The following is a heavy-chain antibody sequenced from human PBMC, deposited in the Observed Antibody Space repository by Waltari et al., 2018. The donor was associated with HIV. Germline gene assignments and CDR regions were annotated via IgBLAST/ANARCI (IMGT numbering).Heavy chain of an antibody. Sequence: EVQLVQSRAEVKKPGESLKISCKASGYSFTNYWIGWVRQTPGEGLEWVGIIYPGDSDTRYSQSFQGQVTISAHKAITTAFRQWGRLKASDTAMYYCAGRKSGVMTTVSPVDYWGQGTLVTVSS. J-gene: IGHJ4*02. CDR1: GYSFTNYW. V-gene: IGHV5-51*03. CDR2: IYPGDSDT. D-gene: IGHD4-17*01. CDR3: AGRKSGVMTTVSPVDY.